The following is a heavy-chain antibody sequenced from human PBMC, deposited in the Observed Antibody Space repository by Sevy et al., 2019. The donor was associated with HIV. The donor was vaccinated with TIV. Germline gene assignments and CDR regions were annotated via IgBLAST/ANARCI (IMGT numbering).Heavy chain of an antibody. D-gene: IGHD3-16*01. J-gene: IGHJ3*02. Sequence: SETLSLTCTVSGGSVSSGSYYWSWIRQPPGKGLEWIGYIYYSGSTNYHPSLKSRVTISLDTSKDHFSLKMTSVTTADTAVYYCARDDPVMNAFGIWGQGTMVTVSS. CDR1: GGSVSSGSYY. V-gene: IGHV4-61*03. CDR2: IYYSGST. CDR3: ARDDPVMNAFGI.